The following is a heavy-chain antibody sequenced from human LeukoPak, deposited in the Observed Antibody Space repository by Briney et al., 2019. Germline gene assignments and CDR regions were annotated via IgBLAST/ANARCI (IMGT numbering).Heavy chain of an antibody. V-gene: IGHV1-2*02. CDR3: ARDPARTYGSTYYYYYMDV. D-gene: IGHD3-10*01. CDR2: INPSSGGT. CDR1: GYTFTGYY. J-gene: IGHJ6*03. Sequence: VASVKVSCKASGYTFTGYYMHWVRQAPGQGLEWMGWINPSSGGTNYAQKFQGRVTMTRDTSISTAYMELSRLRSDDTAVYYCARDPARTYGSTYYYYYMDVWGKGTTVTVSS.